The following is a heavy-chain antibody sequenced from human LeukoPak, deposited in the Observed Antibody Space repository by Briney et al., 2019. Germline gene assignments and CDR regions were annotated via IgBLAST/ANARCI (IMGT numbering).Heavy chain of an antibody. J-gene: IGHJ4*02. CDR3: ATSYDMGWLIGY. Sequence: GGSLRLSCAASGFTFGDTWMNWVRQVPGQGLERVANIKQDGSEKFYVASVKGRFTISRDNGKSSLYLQMNSLRAEDTALYYCATSYDMGWLIGYWGQGTLVTVSS. CDR1: GFTFGDTW. D-gene: IGHD3/OR15-3a*01. V-gene: IGHV3-7*03. CDR2: IKQDGSEK.